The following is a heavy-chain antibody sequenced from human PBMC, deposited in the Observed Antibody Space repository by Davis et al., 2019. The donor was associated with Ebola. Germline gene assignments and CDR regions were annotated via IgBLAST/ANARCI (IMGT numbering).Heavy chain of an antibody. Sequence: GESLKISCAASGFTFSSYWMHWVRQAPGKGLVWVSVIYSGGSTYYADSVKGRFTISRDNSKNTLYLQMNSLRAEDTAVYYCARLITTRYYYYGMDVWGKGTTVTVSS. D-gene: IGHD3-22*01. J-gene: IGHJ6*04. V-gene: IGHV3-66*02. CDR1: GFTFSSYW. CDR2: IYSGGST. CDR3: ARLITTRYYYYGMDV.